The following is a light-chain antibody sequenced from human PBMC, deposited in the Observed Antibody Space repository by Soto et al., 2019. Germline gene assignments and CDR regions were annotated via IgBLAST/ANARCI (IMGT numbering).Light chain of an antibody. CDR2: GAS. CDR3: QHYNNWPRT. J-gene: IGKJ1*01. V-gene: IGKV3-15*01. Sequence: EIVMTQSPATLSVSPGERATLSCRASQSVSSNLAWYQQKPGQAPRLLIYGASTRATGIPARFSGSGSGTEFTQTISSLQSEDFAVYYCQHYNNWPRTFGQGTKVEIK. CDR1: QSVSSN.